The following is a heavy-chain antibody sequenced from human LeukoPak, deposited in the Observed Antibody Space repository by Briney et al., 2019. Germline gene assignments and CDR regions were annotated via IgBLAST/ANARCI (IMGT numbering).Heavy chain of an antibody. CDR3: AKSHCSSTSCYFDY. D-gene: IGHD2-2*01. CDR1: GFTFSSYG. J-gene: IGHJ4*02. V-gene: IGHV3-30*18. Sequence: LPGRSLRLSCAASGFTFSSYGVHWVRQAPGKGLEWVAVISYDGNNIYYADSVKGRFTISRDNSKNTLYLQMNSLRAEDTAVYYCAKSHCSSTSCYFDYWGQGTLVTVSS. CDR2: ISYDGNNI.